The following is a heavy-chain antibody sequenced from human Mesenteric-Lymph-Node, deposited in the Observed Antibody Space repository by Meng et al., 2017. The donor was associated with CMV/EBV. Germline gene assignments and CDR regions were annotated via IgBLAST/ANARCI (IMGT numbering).Heavy chain of an antibody. J-gene: IGHJ4*02. CDR3: AKDVSPYGSGSPSDY. CDR2: ISGSGGST. V-gene: IGHV3-23*01. D-gene: IGHD3-10*01. Sequence: PGFTFSSDAMGWVRQAPGKGLEWVSAISGSGGSTYYADSVKGRFTISRDNSKNTLYLQMNSLRAEDTAVYYCAKDVSPYGSGSPSDYWGQGTLVTVSS. CDR1: GFTFSSDA.